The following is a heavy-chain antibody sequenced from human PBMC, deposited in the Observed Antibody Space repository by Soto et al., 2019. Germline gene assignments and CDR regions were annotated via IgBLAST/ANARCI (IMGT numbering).Heavy chain of an antibody. CDR1: GFTFSSYS. Sequence: GGSLRLSCAASGFTFSSYSMNWVRQAPGKGLEWVSSISSSSSYIYYADSVKGRFTISRDNAKNSLYLQMNSLRAEDTAVYYCASGVSVIAAAGMGYYYYYMDVWGKGTTVTVSS. CDR2: ISSSSSYI. V-gene: IGHV3-21*01. D-gene: IGHD6-13*01. J-gene: IGHJ6*03. CDR3: ASGVSVIAAAGMGYYYYYMDV.